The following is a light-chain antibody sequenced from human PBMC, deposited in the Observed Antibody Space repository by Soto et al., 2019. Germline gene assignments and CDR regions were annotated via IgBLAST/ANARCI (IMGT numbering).Light chain of an antibody. CDR3: QKYSSVIT. Sequence: DIQMTQSPSSLSASVGDRVTITCRASQGISSFVAWYQQKPGQVPRLLISGASTLQSAVPSRFSGSGSGTDFTLTITSLQPEDVATYYCQKYSSVITFGQGTRLEIK. J-gene: IGKJ5*01. V-gene: IGKV1-27*01. CDR2: GAS. CDR1: QGISSF.